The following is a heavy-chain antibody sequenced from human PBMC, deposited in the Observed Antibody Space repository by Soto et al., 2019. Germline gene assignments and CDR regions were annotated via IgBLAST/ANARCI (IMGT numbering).Heavy chain of an antibody. J-gene: IGHJ5*02. CDR3: ARLGGSDWRWGNWFDP. CDR1: GGSISSYY. V-gene: IGHV4-59*08. CDR2: IYYSGST. D-gene: IGHD2-21*02. Sequence: SQTLSLTCTVSGGSISSYYWSWIRQPPGKGLELIGYIYYSGSTNYNPSLKSRVTISVDTSKNQFSLKLSSVTAADTAVYYCARLGGSDWRWGNWFDPWGQGTLGTVSS.